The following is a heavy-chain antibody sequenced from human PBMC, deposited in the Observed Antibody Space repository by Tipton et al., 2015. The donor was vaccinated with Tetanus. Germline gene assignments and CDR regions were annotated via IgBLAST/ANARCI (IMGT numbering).Heavy chain of an antibody. CDR1: GFTFSSYW. CDR3: ARGMAEASNCGGDCYSDY. V-gene: IGHV3-7*04. J-gene: IGHJ4*02. Sequence: GSLRLSCAASGFTFSSYWMHWVRQAPGKGLEWVADIKQDGSKEYYVDSVRGRFTISRDNAKNSLYLQMNSLGAEDTAVYSCARGMAEASNCGGDCYSDYWGQGTLVTVSS. D-gene: IGHD2-21*02. CDR2: IKQDGSKE.